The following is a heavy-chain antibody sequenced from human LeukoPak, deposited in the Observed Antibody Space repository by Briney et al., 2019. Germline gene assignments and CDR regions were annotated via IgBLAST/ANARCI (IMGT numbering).Heavy chain of an antibody. CDR2: ISSSSSYI. V-gene: IGHV3-21*04. D-gene: IGHD3-16*01. J-gene: IGHJ3*02. CDR3: ARTLSDAFDI. CDR1: GFTFSSYS. Sequence: PGGSLRLSCAASGFTFSSYSMNWVRQAPGKGLEWVSSISSSSSYIYYADSVKGRFTISRDNSKNTLYLQMKSLRAEDTAIYYCARTLSDAFDIWGQGTMVTVSS.